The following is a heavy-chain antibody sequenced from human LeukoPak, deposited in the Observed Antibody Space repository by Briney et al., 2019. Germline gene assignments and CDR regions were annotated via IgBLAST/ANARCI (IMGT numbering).Heavy chain of an antibody. J-gene: IGHJ4*02. CDR1: GASISTYY. Sequence: PSETLSLTCTVSGASISTYYWSWVRQPPGKGLEWIGYIYKSGSTKYNPSHKSRVTISVDTSKNQFSLKLSSVTAADTAVYYCATQPDGSRWYNFDFWGQGSLVTVSS. CDR2: IYKSGST. CDR3: ATQPDGSRWYNFDF. D-gene: IGHD6-13*01. V-gene: IGHV4-59*01.